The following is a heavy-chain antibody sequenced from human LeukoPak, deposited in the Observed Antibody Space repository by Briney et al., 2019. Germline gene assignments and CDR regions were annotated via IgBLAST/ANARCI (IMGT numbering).Heavy chain of an antibody. J-gene: IGHJ6*03. Sequence: SETLSLTCAVYGGSFSGYYWSWIRQPPGKGLEWIGEINHSGSTNYNPSLKSRVTISVDTSKNQFSLKLSSVTAADTAVYYCARENGWYYYYYMDVWGKGTTVTVSS. V-gene: IGHV4-34*01. CDR1: GGSFSGYY. CDR3: ARENGWYYYYYMDV. D-gene: IGHD6-19*01. CDR2: INHSGST.